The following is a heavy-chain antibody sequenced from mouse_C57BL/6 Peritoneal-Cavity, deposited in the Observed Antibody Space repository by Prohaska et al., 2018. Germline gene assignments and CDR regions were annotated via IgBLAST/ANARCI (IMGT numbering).Heavy chain of an antibody. CDR3: ARGTTVVESY. D-gene: IGHD1-1*01. J-gene: IGHJ2*01. Sequence: VKQRPGQGLEWIGMIHPNSGSTNYNEKFKSKATLTVDKSSSTAYMQLSSLTSEDSAVYYCARGTTVVESYWGQGTTLTVSS. CDR2: IHPNSGST. V-gene: IGHV1-64*01.